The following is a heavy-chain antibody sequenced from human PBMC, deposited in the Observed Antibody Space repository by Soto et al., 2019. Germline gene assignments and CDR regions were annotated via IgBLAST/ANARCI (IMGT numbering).Heavy chain of an antibody. CDR3: ARGQGTMVRGRAFDI. CDR2: INHSGST. V-gene: IGHV4-34*01. J-gene: IGHJ3*02. Sequence: PSETLSLTCAVYGGSFSGYYWSWIRQPPGKGLEWIGEINHSGSTNYNPSLKSRVTISVDTSKNQFSLKLSSVTAADTAVYYCARGQGTMVRGRAFDIWGQGTMVTVSS. CDR1: GGSFSGYY. D-gene: IGHD3-10*01.